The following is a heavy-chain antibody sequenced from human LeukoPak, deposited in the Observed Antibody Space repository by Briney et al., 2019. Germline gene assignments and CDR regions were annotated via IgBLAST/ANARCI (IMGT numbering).Heavy chain of an antibody. CDR3: ARGPGWFDP. J-gene: IGHJ5*02. Sequence: ASVKVSCKASGCTFTGYYMHWVRQAPGQGLEWMGWINPNSGGTKYAQKFQGRVTMTRDMYISTAYIELRRLRSDVTGVYYCARGPGWFDPWGEGTRVTVSS. CDR1: GCTFTGYY. CDR2: INPNSGGT. V-gene: IGHV1-2*02.